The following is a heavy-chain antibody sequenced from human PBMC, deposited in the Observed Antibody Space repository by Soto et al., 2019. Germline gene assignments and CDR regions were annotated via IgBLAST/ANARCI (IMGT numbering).Heavy chain of an antibody. CDR2: ISGSGGST. Sequence: PGGSLRLSCAASGFTFSSYAMSWVRQAPGKGLEWVSAISGSGGSTYYADSVKGRFTISRDNSKNTLYLQMNSLRAEDTAVYYCASSPAWYYYYYGMDVWGQGTTVTVSS. V-gene: IGHV3-23*01. CDR3: ASSPAWYYYYYGMDV. J-gene: IGHJ6*02. CDR1: GFTFSSYA.